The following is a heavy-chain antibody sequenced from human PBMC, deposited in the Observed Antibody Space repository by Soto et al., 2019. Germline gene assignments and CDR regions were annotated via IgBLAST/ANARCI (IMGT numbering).Heavy chain of an antibody. CDR3: ARNKWELLLSCYFQH. Sequence: GGSLRLSCAASGFTFSSYAMHWVRQAPGKGLEWVAVISYDGSNKYYADSVKGRFTISRDNSKNTLYLQMNSLRAEDTAVYYCARNKWELLLSCYFQHWGQGTLVTVSS. V-gene: IGHV3-30-3*01. J-gene: IGHJ1*01. CDR2: ISYDGSNK. D-gene: IGHD1-26*01. CDR1: GFTFSSYA.